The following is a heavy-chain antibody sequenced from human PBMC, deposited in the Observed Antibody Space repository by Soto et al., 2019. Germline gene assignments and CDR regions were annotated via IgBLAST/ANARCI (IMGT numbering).Heavy chain of an antibody. CDR1: GGSISSYY. J-gene: IGHJ4*02. CDR3: TAGYTAKVFDY. V-gene: IGHV4-59*01. D-gene: IGHD5-18*01. Sequence: SETLSLTCTVPGGSISSYYWSWLRQPPGKGLEWIGYIYYSGSTSYNPSLKSRVTISVDTSKNQFSLNLSSLTAADTAVYYCTAGYTAKVFDYWGQGTLVTVSS. CDR2: IYYSGST.